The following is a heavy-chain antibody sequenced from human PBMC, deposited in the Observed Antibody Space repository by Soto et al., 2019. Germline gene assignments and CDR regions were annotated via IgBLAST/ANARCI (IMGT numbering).Heavy chain of an antibody. J-gene: IGHJ4*02. D-gene: IGHD1-26*01. CDR1: VYTLPELS. Sequence: ASVKVSFKVSVYTLPELSMHWVRQAPGKGLEWMGGFDPEDGETIYAQKFQGRVTMTEDTSTDTAYMEMSSLRSEDTAVYYCATGWAIWRFDYWGQGTLVTVSS. CDR3: ATGWAIWRFDY. V-gene: IGHV1-24*01. CDR2: FDPEDGET.